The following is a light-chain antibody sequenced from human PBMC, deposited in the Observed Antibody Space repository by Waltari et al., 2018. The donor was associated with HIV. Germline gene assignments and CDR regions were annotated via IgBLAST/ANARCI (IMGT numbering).Light chain of an antibody. V-gene: IGLV2-8*01. CDR3: SSYAGSNKFVV. CDR1: SSDVGGYNY. J-gene: IGLJ2*01. Sequence: QSALTQPPPASGSPGQSVTISCTGPSSDVGGYNYVHWYQQHPGKAPKLMIYEVSKRPSGVPDRFSGSKSGNTASLTVSGLQAEDEADYYCSSYAGSNKFVVFGGVTKLTVL. CDR2: EVS.